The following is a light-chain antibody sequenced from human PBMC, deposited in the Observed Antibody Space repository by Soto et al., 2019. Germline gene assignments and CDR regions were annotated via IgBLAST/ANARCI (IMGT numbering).Light chain of an antibody. CDR2: GAS. V-gene: IGKV3-20*01. Sequence: EIVLTQSPGTLSLSPGERATLSCSASQSASNNHLASYQQKPGQAPRLLIYGASNRATGIPDRLSGSGSGTAFTLTISRLEPDDFAVYYCQQYGSSGTFGQGTKV. CDR3: QQYGSSGT. J-gene: IGKJ1*01. CDR1: QSASNNH.